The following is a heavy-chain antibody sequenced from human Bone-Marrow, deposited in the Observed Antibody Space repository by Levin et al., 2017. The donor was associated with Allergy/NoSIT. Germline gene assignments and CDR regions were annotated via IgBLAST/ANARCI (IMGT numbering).Heavy chain of an antibody. CDR2: INRSGST. CDR3: AKGRRDGYCSSASCNNWLDP. J-gene: IGHJ5*02. D-gene: IGHD2-2*03. Sequence: SQTLSLTCAVYGGSLTGSYWNWIRQPPGKGLEWIGEINRSGSTTYNSSLKSRLTMSVDTSKNQFSLRLNSLTAADTAIYYCAKGRRDGYCSSASCNNWLDPWGQGSLVTVSS. V-gene: IGHV4-34*01. CDR1: GGSLTGSY.